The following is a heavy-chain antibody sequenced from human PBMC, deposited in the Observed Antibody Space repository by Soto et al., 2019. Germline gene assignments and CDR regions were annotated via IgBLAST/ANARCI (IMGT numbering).Heavy chain of an antibody. D-gene: IGHD2-21*01. Sequence: SSETLSLNCSVSGYSMQNSHSFWGWIRQPPGKGLEFIANVYYSGGAHYNPSFKGRVTISVDTATNQVSLRMSSVTAADTAVYFCGRVVEGATRHTDFDSWGQGSLVTVSS. CDR1: GYSMQNSHSF. CDR3: GRVVEGATRHTDFDS. J-gene: IGHJ5*01. CDR2: VYYSGGA. V-gene: IGHV4-39*01.